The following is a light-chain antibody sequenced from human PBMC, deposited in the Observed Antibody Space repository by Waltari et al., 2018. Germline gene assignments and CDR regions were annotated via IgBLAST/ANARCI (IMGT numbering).Light chain of an antibody. V-gene: IGKV1-39*01. CDR2: AAS. CDR3: QQSYRTPRT. CDR1: QSISSH. Sequence: DIQMTQSPSSLSASVGARVTITCRASQSISSHLNWYQQKPGKAPKLLIYAASSLQSGVPPRFSGSGSGTDFTLTISSLQPEDFATYYCQQSYRTPRTFGQGTKVEIK. J-gene: IGKJ1*01.